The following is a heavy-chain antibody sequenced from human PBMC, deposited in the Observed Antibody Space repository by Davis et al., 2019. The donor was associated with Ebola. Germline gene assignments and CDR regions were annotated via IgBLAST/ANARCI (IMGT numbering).Heavy chain of an antibody. J-gene: IGHJ4*02. CDR2: IAGSGGST. CDR3: AKDRYFDWLWDY. Sequence: GGSLRLSCAASGFTFSSYAMSWVRQAPGKGLEWVSAIAGSGGSTYHADSVKGRFTISRDNSKNTLYLQMKSLRAEDTAVYYCAKDRYFDWLWDYWGQGTLVTVSS. V-gene: IGHV3-23*01. D-gene: IGHD3-9*01. CDR1: GFTFSSYA.